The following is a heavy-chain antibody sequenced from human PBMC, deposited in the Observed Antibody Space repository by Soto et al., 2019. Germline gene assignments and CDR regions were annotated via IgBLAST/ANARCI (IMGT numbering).Heavy chain of an antibody. CDR2: ISYDGSNK. V-gene: IGHV3-30*18. CDR3: AKDGRWELLRGAFDI. D-gene: IGHD1-26*01. J-gene: IGHJ3*02. CDR1: GFTFSSYG. Sequence: GGSLRLSCAASGFTFSSYGMHWVRQAPGKGLEWVAVISYDGSNKYYADSVKGRFTISRDNSKNTLYLQMNSLRAEDTAVYYCAKDGRWELLRGAFDIWGQGTVVTVSS.